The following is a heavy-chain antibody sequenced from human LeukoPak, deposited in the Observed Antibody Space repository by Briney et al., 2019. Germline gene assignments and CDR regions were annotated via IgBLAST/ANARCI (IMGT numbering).Heavy chain of an antibody. V-gene: IGHV3-48*03. D-gene: IGHD5-24*01. CDR3: ARDNMPTIGHLDH. J-gene: IGHJ4*02. Sequence: GGSLRLSCAASGFTFSSYEMNWVRQAPGKGLEWVSYISSSGSPIYYADSVKGRFIISRDNARNSLYLQMNSLRAEDTAVYYCARDNMPTIGHLDHWGQGALVTVSS. CDR2: ISSSGSPI. CDR1: GFTFSSYE.